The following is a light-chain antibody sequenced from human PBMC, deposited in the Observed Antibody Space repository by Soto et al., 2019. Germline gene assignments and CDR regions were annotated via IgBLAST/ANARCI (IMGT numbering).Light chain of an antibody. J-gene: IGLJ1*01. CDR2: GNS. V-gene: IGLV1-40*01. Sequence: QSVLTQPPSVSAAPVQKVTISCSGSSSNIGAGYDVHWYQQLPGTAPKLVIYGNSNRPSGVPDRFSGSKSGTSASLAITGLQPEDEADYYCQSSDSSLSGYVFGTGTKVTVL. CDR1: SSNIGAGYD. CDR3: QSSDSSLSGYV.